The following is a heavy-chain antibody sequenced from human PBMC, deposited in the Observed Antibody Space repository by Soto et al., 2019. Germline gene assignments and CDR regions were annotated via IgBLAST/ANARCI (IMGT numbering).Heavy chain of an antibody. J-gene: IGHJ1*01. CDR3: ARWEIDEGLQH. CDR2: INHSGST. Sequence: PSETLSLTCAVYGGSFSGYYWSWIRQPPGKGLEWIGEINHSGSTNYNPSLKSRVTISVDTSKDQFSLKLSSVTAADTAVYYCARWEIDEGLQHWGQGTLVTVSS. V-gene: IGHV4-34*01. D-gene: IGHD1-26*01. CDR1: GGSFSGYY.